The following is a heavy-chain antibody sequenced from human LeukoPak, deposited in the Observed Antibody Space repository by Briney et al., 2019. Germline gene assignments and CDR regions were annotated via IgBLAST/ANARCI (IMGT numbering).Heavy chain of an antibody. D-gene: IGHD6-13*01. CDR2: ITSDGRST. CDR3: ARDWYHAIDY. Sequence: GGSLRLSCAASGFTFSTYAMSWVRQAPGKGLEWVSRITSDGRSTEYAESVKGRFTISRDNAKNTLYLQMNSLRVEDTAVYYCARDWYHAIDYWGQGTLVTVSS. V-gene: IGHV3-74*01. CDR1: GFTFSTYA. J-gene: IGHJ4*02.